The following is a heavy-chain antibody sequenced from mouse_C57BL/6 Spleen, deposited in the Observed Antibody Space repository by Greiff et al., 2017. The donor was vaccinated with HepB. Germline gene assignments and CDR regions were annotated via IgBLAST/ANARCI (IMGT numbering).Heavy chain of an antibody. CDR3: ARVRAGYFDY. CDR2: INYDGSST. V-gene: IGHV5-16*01. J-gene: IGHJ2*01. Sequence: EVKLVESEGGLVQPGSSMKLSCTASGFTFSDYYMAWVRQVPEKGLEWVANINYDGSSTYYLDSLKSRFIISRDNAKNILYLQMSSLKSEDTATYYCARVRAGYFDYWGQGTTLTVSS. CDR1: GFTFSDYY.